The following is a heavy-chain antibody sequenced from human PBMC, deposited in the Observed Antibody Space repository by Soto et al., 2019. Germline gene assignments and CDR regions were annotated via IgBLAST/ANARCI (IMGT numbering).Heavy chain of an antibody. CDR2: IYYSGST. J-gene: IGHJ4*02. D-gene: IGHD4-17*01. Sequence: SETLSLTCTVSGGTVSSGSYYWSWIRQPPGKGLEWIGYIYYSGSTNYNPSLKSRVTISVDTSKNQFSLKLSSVTAADTAVYYCARLPVDYGDSIDYWGQGTLVTVSS. CDR1: GGTVSSGSYY. V-gene: IGHV4-61*01. CDR3: ARLPVDYGDSIDY.